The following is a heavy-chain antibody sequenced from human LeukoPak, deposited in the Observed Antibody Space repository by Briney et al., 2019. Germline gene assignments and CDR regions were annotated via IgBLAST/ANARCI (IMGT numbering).Heavy chain of an antibody. Sequence: SETLSLTCTVSGGSVSSDDYYWSWIRQPPGKGPEWIGYIYYSGTTNYNPSLKSRVTISIDTSKNQFSLKLISVTAADTAVYYCTRQGIRGQWLVHFDYWGQGTLVTVSS. CDR3: TRQGIRGQWLVHFDY. CDR2: IYYSGTT. J-gene: IGHJ4*02. V-gene: IGHV4-61*08. D-gene: IGHD6-19*01. CDR1: GGSVSSDDYY.